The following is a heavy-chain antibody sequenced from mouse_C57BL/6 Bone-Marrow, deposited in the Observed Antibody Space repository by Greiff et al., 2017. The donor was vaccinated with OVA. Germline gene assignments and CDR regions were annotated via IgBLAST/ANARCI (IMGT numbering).Heavy chain of an antibody. Sequence: EVQRVESGPGLVKPSQSLSLTCSVTGYSITSGYYWNWIRQFPGNKLEWMGYISYDGSNNYNPSLKNRISITRDTSKNQFFLKLNSVTTEDTATYYCAGYSYYFDYWGQGTTLTVSS. J-gene: IGHJ2*01. CDR2: ISYDGSN. CDR3: AGYSYYFDY. CDR1: GYSITSGYY. V-gene: IGHV3-6*01. D-gene: IGHD2-3*01.